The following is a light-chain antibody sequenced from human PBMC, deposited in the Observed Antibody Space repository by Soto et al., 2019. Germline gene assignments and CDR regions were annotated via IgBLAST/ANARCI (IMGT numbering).Light chain of an antibody. V-gene: IGKV3D-15*01. CDR3: QQRHMWPIT. CDR2: GAS. CDR1: QSVRTK. Sequence: ETVMTQSPATLSVSPGERATLSCRASQSVRTKLAWYQQKPGQAPRLLIYGASSRATGIPARFSGSGSGTEFTLTISSLQSEDSGVYYCQQRHMWPITFGQGTRLEIK. J-gene: IGKJ5*01.